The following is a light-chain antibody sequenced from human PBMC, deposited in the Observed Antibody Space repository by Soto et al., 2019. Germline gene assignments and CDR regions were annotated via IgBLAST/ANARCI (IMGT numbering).Light chain of an antibody. CDR3: SSYTTIHTVVV. J-gene: IGLJ3*02. V-gene: IGLV2-14*03. CDR2: DVT. Sequence: QSVLTQPASVSGSPGQSITFSCTGTSSDIGAYNYVSWYQHHPGKAPKLLIYDVTDRPSGVSDRFSGSKSGPTASLTISGLXXEDEADYFCSSYTTIHTVVVFGGGTNVTVL. CDR1: SSDIGAYNY.